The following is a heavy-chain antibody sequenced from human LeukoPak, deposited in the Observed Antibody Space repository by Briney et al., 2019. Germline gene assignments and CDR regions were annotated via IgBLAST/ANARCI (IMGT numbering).Heavy chain of an antibody. V-gene: IGHV3-9*03. CDR3: AKAPSGGLYDFKNWFDP. D-gene: IGHD3-3*01. CDR2: ISWNSGSI. Sequence: GGSVRLSCAASGFTFDDYAMHWVRQAPGKGLEWVSGISWNSGSIGYADSVKGRFTISRDNAKNSLYLQMNSLRAEDMALYYCAKAPSGGLYDFKNWFDPWGQGTLVTVSS. CDR1: GFTFDDYA. J-gene: IGHJ5*02.